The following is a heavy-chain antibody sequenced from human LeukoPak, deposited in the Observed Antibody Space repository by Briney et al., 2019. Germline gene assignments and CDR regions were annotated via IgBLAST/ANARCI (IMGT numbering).Heavy chain of an antibody. CDR2: ISSSSSYI. Sequence: GGSLRLSCAASGFTFSSYSMNWVRQAPGKGLEWVSSISSSSSYIYYADSVKGRFTISRDNAKNSLYLQMNSLRAEDTAVYYCARGGVGSWHDAFDIWGQGTMVTVSS. CDR3: ARGGVGSWHDAFDI. J-gene: IGHJ3*02. D-gene: IGHD6-13*01. CDR1: GFTFSSYS. V-gene: IGHV3-21*01.